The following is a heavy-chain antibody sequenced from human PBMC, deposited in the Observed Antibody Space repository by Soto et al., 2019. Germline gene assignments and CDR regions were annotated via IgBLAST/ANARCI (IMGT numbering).Heavy chain of an antibody. CDR3: ARGWFGPDV. D-gene: IGHD3-10*01. CDR2: IDKVGTDS. Sequence: EVQRLESGGGLVQPGGSLRLSCAASEFTFSGRSVHWVRQAPGKGLVWVSGIDKVGTDSTYADSVKGRFTSSRANAKNTVYLQMNSVSVEDTAVYSCARGWFGPDVWGKGTTVTVSS. V-gene: IGHV3-74*01. CDR1: EFTFSGRS. J-gene: IGHJ6*03.